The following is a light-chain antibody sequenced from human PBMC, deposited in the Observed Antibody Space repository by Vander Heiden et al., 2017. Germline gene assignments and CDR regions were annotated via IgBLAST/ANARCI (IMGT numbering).Light chain of an antibody. Sequence: QSALTQPRSVSGSPGQSVTIPCTGTSSDVGGYNYVSWYHQHPGKAPKLMIYDVSKRPSGVPDRFSGSKSGNTASLTISGLQAEDEADYYCCSYAGSYTYVVFGGGTKLTVL. CDR3: CSYAGSYTYVV. CDR2: DVS. V-gene: IGLV2-11*01. J-gene: IGLJ2*01. CDR1: SSDVGGYNY.